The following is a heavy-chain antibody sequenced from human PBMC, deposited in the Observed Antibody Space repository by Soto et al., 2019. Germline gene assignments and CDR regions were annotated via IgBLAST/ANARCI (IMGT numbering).Heavy chain of an antibody. CDR3: ARGGHIAVVTASFDN. CDR2: IYPSGGGT. Sequence: QVQLVQSGAEVRKPGASVKVSCKPSGYTFNTYYLHWLRQAPGQALEWMGVIYPSGGGTTYAQKFLGRVTVTRDTSTTTVFMELSSLRSDDTAVYYCARGGHIAVVTASFDNWGQGTLVTVSS. CDR1: GYTFNTYY. V-gene: IGHV1-46*02. D-gene: IGHD2-21*02. J-gene: IGHJ4*02.